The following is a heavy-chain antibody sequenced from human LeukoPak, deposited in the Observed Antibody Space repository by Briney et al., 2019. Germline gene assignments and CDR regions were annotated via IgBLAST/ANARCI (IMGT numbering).Heavy chain of an antibody. Sequence: SETLSLTCTVSGDSISSGGNYWSRIRQHPGKGLEWIGYIYYSGSTYYNPSLKSRVTISVDTSKNQFSLKLSSVTAADTAVYYCARADYGTGGWFDPWGQGALVTVSS. D-gene: IGHD2-8*02. CDR2: IYYSGST. J-gene: IGHJ5*02. CDR3: ARADYGTGGWFDP. CDR1: GDSISSGGNY. V-gene: IGHV4-31*03.